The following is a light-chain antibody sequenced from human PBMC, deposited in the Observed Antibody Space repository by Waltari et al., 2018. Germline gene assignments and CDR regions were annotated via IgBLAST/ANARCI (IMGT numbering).Light chain of an antibody. J-gene: IGKJ1*01. V-gene: IGKV4-1*01. Sequence: DIVMTQSPDSLAVSLGERATINGKSSQSVLYSPNNKNYLGWYQQKSGQPPKLLIYWASTRESGVPDRFSGSGSGTDFTLTISSLQAEDVAVYYCQQYSSTPPTFGQGTKVEIK. CDR3: QQYSSTPPT. CDR2: WAS. CDR1: QSVLYSPNNKNY.